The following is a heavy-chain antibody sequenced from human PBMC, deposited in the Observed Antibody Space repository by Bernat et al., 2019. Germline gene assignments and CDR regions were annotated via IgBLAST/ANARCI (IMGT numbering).Heavy chain of an antibody. CDR2: IYYSGST. CDR1: GGSISSSSYY. V-gene: IGHV4-39*01. CDR3: ARHRAGVRYYFDY. Sequence: QLQLQVSGPGLAKPSDTLSLTCTVPGGSISSSSYYWGWIRQPPGKGLEWIGSIYYSGSTYYNPSLKSRVTISVDTSKIQFSRKLGSVTAADTAVYYCARHRAGVRYYFDYWGQGTLVTVSS. J-gene: IGHJ4*02. D-gene: IGHD2-21*01.